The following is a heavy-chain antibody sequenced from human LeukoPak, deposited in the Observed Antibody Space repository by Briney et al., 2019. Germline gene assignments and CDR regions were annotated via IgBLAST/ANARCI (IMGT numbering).Heavy chain of an antibody. CDR1: GGTFSSYA. V-gene: IGHV1-69*13. J-gene: IGHJ5*02. CDR3: ARGNTIFGVVYNWFDP. D-gene: IGHD3-3*01. CDR2: IIPIFGTA. Sequence: ASVKVSCKASGGTFSSYAISWVRQAPGRGLEWMGGIIPIFGTANYAQKFQGRVTITADESTSTAYMELSSLRSEDTAVYYCARGNTIFGVVYNWFDPWGQGTLVTVSS.